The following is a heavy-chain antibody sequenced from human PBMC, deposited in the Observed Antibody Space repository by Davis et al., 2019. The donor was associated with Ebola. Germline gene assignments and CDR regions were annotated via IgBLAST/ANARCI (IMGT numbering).Heavy chain of an antibody. Sequence: SVKVSCKASGGTFSNFAISWVRQAPEQGLEWMGGIIPMFDTANYAQKFQGRVTITADESTKTAYMELSSLTSGDTAIYYCARVTGNEYSYAPADAFDIWGQGTMVTVSS. V-gene: IGHV1-69*13. CDR1: GGTFSNFA. D-gene: IGHD5-18*01. CDR2: IIPMFDTA. J-gene: IGHJ3*02. CDR3: ARVTGNEYSYAPADAFDI.